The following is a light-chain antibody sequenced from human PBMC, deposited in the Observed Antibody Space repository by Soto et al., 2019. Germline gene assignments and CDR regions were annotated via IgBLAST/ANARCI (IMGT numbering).Light chain of an antibody. CDR1: SSDVGGYDY. V-gene: IGLV2-8*01. J-gene: IGLJ2*01. CDR3: SSYAGNINVI. Sequence: QSALTQPPSASGSPGQSVTISCTGTSSDVGGYDYVSWYRQYSGQAPTLIIYEVTKRPSGVPHRFSGSKSGNTASLTVSGLQAEDEAEYYCSSYAGNINVIFGGGTTLTVL. CDR2: EVT.